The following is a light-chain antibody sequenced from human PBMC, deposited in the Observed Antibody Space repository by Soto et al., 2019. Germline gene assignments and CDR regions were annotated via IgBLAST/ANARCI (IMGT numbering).Light chain of an antibody. CDR1: SSDVGSYDL. CDR3: CSDGTTTL. J-gene: IGLJ2*01. CDR2: EVS. Sequence: QSALTQPASVSGSPGQSITISCTGTSSDVGSYDLVSWYQQHPGNAPKLMIYEVSKRPSGVSDRFSGSKSGNTASLTISGLQADDEADYYCCSDGTTTLFGGGTKVTVL. V-gene: IGLV2-23*02.